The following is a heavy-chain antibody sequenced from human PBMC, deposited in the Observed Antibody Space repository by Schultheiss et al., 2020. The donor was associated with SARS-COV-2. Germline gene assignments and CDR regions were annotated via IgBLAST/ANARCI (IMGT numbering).Heavy chain of an antibody. J-gene: IGHJ6*03. Sequence: GESLKISCAASGFTFSDYYMSWILQAPGKGLEWVSYISSSSSTIYYADSVKGRFTISRDNAKNSLYLQMNSLRAEDTAVYYCARDPTYDFWSGYLYYYMDVWGKGTTVTVSS. CDR1: GFTFSDYY. CDR3: ARDPTYDFWSGYLYYYMDV. D-gene: IGHD3-3*01. V-gene: IGHV3-11*04. CDR2: ISSSSSTI.